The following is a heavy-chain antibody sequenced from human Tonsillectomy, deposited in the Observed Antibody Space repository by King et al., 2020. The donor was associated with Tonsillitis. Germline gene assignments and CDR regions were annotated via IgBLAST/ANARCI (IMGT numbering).Heavy chain of an antibody. Sequence: VQLVESGGGLVQPGGSLRLSCAASGFTFSSYAMSWVRQAPGKGLGWVSGISGSGVSTYYADSVKGRFTISRDNSKNTLYLQMNSLRAEDTAVYYCAKDHGKGYCTNGVCYNFDYWGPGTLVTVSS. J-gene: IGHJ4*02. D-gene: IGHD2-8*01. V-gene: IGHV3-23*04. CDR3: AKDHGKGYCTNGVCYNFDY. CDR1: GFTFSSYA. CDR2: ISGSGVST.